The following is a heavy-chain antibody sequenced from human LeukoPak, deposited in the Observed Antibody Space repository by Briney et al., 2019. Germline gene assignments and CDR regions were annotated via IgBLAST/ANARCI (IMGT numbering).Heavy chain of an antibody. D-gene: IGHD3-3*01. CDR3: ARVRPREYYDFWSGYSDAFDI. J-gene: IGHJ3*02. CDR2: INPSGGST. V-gene: IGHV1-46*01. CDR1: GYTFTSYY. Sequence: GASVKVSCKASGYTFTSYYMHWVRQAPGQGLEWMGIINPSGGSTSYAQKFQGRVTMTRDTSTSTVYMELSSLRSEDTAVYYCARVRPREYYDFWSGYSDAFDIWGQGTMVTVSS.